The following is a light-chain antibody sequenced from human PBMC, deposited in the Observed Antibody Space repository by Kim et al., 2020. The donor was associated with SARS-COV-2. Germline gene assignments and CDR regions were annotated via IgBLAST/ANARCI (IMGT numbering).Light chain of an antibody. Sequence: PGETVTLTCDSSTGAGTPTHYPYWFQKKPGEVPRTRIFDTGSRHSWTPARFSGSRSGDKAVLTLAGAQPEDEGDYYCLLSFSGIRVFGGGTKLTVL. J-gene: IGLJ3*02. CDR3: LLSFSGIRV. V-gene: IGLV7-46*01. CDR2: DTG. CDR1: TGAGTPTHY.